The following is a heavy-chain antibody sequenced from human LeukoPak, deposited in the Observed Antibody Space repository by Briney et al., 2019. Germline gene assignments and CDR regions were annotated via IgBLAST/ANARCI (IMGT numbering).Heavy chain of an antibody. CDR3: ARVIVGLPSYFDY. CDR2: IYSGGST. D-gene: IGHD5-18*01. J-gene: IGHJ4*02. CDR1: GFTVSSNY. Sequence: PGGSLSLSCAASGFTVSSNYMSWVRQAPGKGLEWVSLIYSGGSTYYADSVKGRFTISRDNSKNTLYLQMNSLRAEDTAVYFCARVIVGLPSYFDYWGQGTLVTVSS. V-gene: IGHV3-53*01.